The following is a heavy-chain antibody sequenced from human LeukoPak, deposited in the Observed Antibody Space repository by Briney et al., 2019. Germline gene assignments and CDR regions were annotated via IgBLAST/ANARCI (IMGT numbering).Heavy chain of an antibody. CDR2: INPNSGGT. Sequence: ASVKVSCKASGYTFTDYYMHWVRQAPGQGLEWMGWINPNSGGTNYAQKFQGRVTMTRDTSISTVYMEMSRLRSDDTAVYYCARGVDTAVIPYYYYYMDVWGIGTTVTVSS. D-gene: IGHD5-18*01. V-gene: IGHV1-2*02. CDR1: GYTFTDYY. J-gene: IGHJ6*03. CDR3: ARGVDTAVIPYYYYYMDV.